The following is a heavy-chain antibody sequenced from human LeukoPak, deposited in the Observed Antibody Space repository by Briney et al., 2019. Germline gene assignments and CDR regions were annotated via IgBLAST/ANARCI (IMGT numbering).Heavy chain of an antibody. CDR3: ASLDGNAWWHY. CDR1: GFTFSSYS. D-gene: IGHD2-15*01. V-gene: IGHV3-21*01. Sequence: GGSLRLSCAASGFTFSSYSMNWVRQAPGKGLEWVSSISSSSSYIYYADSVKGRFTISRDNAKNSLYPQMNSLRAEDTAVYYCASLDGNAWWHYWGQGTLGTVSS. J-gene: IGHJ4*02. CDR2: ISSSSSYI.